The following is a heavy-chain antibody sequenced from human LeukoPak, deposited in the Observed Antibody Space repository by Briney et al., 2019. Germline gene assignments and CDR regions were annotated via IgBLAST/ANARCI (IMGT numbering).Heavy chain of an antibody. J-gene: IGHJ3*02. D-gene: IGHD4-23*01. Sequence: KTSETLSLTCTVSGGSISSYYWSWIRQPPGKGLEWIGYIYYSGSTNYNPSLKSRVTISVDTSKNQFSLKLSSVTAADTAVYYCARVHGGKRAFDIWGQGTMVTVSS. V-gene: IGHV4-59*01. CDR3: ARVHGGKRAFDI. CDR1: GGSISSYY. CDR2: IYYSGST.